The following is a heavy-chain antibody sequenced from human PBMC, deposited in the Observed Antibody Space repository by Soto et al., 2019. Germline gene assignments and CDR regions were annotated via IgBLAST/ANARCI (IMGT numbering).Heavy chain of an antibody. Sequence: PGGSLRLSCTASGFTFGDYAMSWFRQAPGKGLEWVGFIRSKAYGGTTEYAASVKGRFTISRDDSKSIAYLQMNSLKTEDTAVYYCTRSGSYLAIYSYYGMDVWGQGTTVTVSS. CDR3: TRSGSYLAIYSYYGMDV. CDR2: IRSKAYGGTT. D-gene: IGHD1-26*01. V-gene: IGHV3-49*03. J-gene: IGHJ6*02. CDR1: GFTFGDYA.